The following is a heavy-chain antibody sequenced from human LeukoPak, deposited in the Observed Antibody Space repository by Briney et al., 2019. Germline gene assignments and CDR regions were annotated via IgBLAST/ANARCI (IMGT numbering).Heavy chain of an antibody. J-gene: IGHJ4*02. D-gene: IGHD5-12*01. CDR2: LSYNAKTV. V-gene: IGHV3-48*03. CDR1: GFTFSRRE. Sequence: PGGSLRLSCSASGFTFSRREMAWVRQAPGKGLEWVSYLSYNAKTVLHADSVKGRFNISRGNAKNSLFLQMDSLRVEDTALYFCARASYTGFDLHFDQWGQGTLVTVSS. CDR3: ARASYTGFDLHFDQ.